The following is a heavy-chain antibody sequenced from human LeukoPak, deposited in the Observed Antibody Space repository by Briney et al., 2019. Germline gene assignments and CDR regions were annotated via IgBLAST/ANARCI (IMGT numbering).Heavy chain of an antibody. CDR2: ISSSSYI. CDR3: AREIVTGYSSSWYALVGYMDV. J-gene: IGHJ6*03. CDR1: GFTFSSYS. D-gene: IGHD6-13*01. Sequence: GGSLRLSCAASGFTFSSYSMNWVRQAPGKGLEWVSSISSSSYIYYADSVKGRFTISRDNAKNSLYLQMNSLRAEDTAVYYCAREIVTGYSSSWYALVGYMDVWGKGTTVTVSS. V-gene: IGHV3-21*01.